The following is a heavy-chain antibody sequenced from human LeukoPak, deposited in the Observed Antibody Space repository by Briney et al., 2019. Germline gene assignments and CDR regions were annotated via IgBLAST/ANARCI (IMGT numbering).Heavy chain of an antibody. Sequence: SETLSLTCTVSGGTVSSGTYYWSLIRQPPGKGLDWIGYIYYSGSTNYSPSLKSRVTISADTSKNQFSLKLTSVTVADTAVYYCARNYGDSLYYFDYWGQGTLVTVSS. D-gene: IGHD4-17*01. CDR3: ARNYGDSLYYFDY. CDR2: IYYSGST. J-gene: IGHJ4*02. V-gene: IGHV4-61*01. CDR1: GGTVSSGTYY.